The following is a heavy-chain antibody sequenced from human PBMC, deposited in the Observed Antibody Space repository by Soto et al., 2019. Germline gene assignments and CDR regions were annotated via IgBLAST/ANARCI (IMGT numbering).Heavy chain of an antibody. CDR3: ARDLTYKTIFGVVIIQGYFDY. V-gene: IGHV3-33*08. J-gene: IGHJ4*02. CDR1: GFTFSSYA. CDR2: IWYEGSNK. D-gene: IGHD3-3*01. Sequence: QVQLVESGGGVVQPGRSLRLSCAASGFTFSSYAMHWVRQAPGKGLEWVAVIWYEGSNKYYADSVKGRFTISRDNSKNTLYLQMNSLRAEDTAVYYCARDLTYKTIFGVVIIQGYFDYWGQGTLVTVSS.